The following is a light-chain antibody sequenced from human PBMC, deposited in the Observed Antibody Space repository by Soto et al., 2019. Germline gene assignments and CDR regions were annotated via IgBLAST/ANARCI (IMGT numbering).Light chain of an antibody. CDR3: ATWDDSLNGPV. Sequence: QSVLTQPPSASGTPWQSVAISCSGSSSNIGSNTVNWYQQLPGTAPKLLIYSNNQRPSGVPDRFSGSVSGTSASLAISGLQSEDEADYYCATWDDSLNGPVFGGGTKLTVL. J-gene: IGLJ2*01. V-gene: IGLV1-44*01. CDR1: SSNIGSNT. CDR2: SNN.